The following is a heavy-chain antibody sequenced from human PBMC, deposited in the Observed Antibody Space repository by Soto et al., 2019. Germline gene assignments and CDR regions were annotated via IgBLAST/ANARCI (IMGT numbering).Heavy chain of an antibody. CDR3: ARGPPPYDSSGYYSFY. CDR1: GYTFTSYD. V-gene: IGHV1-8*01. CDR2: MNPNSGNT. D-gene: IGHD3-22*01. J-gene: IGHJ4*02. Sequence: QVQLVQSGAEVKKPGASVKVSCKASGYTFTSYDINWVRQATGQGLEWMGWMNPNSGNTGYAQKFQGRVTMTRNTSISTADMELSSLRSEDTAVYYCARGPPPYDSSGYYSFYWGQGTLVTVSS.